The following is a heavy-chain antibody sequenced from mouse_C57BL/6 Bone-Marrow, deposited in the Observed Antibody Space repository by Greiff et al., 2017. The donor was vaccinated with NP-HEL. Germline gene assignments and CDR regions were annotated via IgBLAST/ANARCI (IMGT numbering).Heavy chain of an antibody. V-gene: IGHV1-26*01. Sequence: EVQLQQSGPELVKPGASVKISCKASGYTFTDYYMNWVKQSHGKSLEWIGDINPNNGGTSYNQKFKGKATLTVDKSSSTAYMELRSLTSEDSAVYYCTIYDGYYVAMDYWGQGTSVTVSS. D-gene: IGHD2-3*01. J-gene: IGHJ4*01. CDR3: TIYDGYYVAMDY. CDR1: GYTFTDYY. CDR2: INPNNGGT.